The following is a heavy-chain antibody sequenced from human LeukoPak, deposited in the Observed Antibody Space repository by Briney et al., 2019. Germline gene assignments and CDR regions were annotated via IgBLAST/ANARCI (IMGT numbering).Heavy chain of an antibody. CDR1: GFTFSSYE. J-gene: IGHJ3*02. D-gene: IGHD1-1*01. CDR2: ISSSGSTI. V-gene: IGHV3-48*03. CDR3: AREVPYDI. Sequence: GGSLRLSCAASGFTFSSYEMNWVREAPGEGLEWVSYISSSGSTIYYEDSVQGRFIISRDNTKNSLYLQMNRLRAEDTAVYYCAREVPYDIWGQGTMVTVSS.